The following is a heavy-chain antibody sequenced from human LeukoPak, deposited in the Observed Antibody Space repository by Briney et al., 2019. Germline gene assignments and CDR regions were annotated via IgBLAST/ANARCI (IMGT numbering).Heavy chain of an antibody. CDR2: ISAYNGNT. CDR1: GYTFTSYG. D-gene: IGHD5-18*01. CDR3: ARDTMIQLWLPTYYYYGMDV. V-gene: IGHV1-18*01. Sequence: ASVKVSCKASGYTFTSYGISWVRQAPGQGLEWMGWISAYNGNTNYAQKLQGRVTMTTDTSTSTAYMELRSLRSDDTAVYYCARDTMIQLWLPTYYYYGMDVWGQGTTVTVSS. J-gene: IGHJ6*02.